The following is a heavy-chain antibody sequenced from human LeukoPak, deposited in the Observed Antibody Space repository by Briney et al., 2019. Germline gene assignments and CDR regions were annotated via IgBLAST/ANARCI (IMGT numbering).Heavy chain of an antibody. CDR1: RLHLRYYY. J-gene: IGHJ4*02. CDR2: IYSGGST. V-gene: IGHV3-66*01. D-gene: IGHD5-12*01. CDR3: AREVATIFGFDY. Sequence: GESLRHSSSTSRLHLRYYYMSWVRQAPGKGVGWVSVIYSGGSTYYADSVKGRFTISRDNSKNTLYLQMNSLRAEDTAVYYCAREVATIFGFDYWGQGTLVTVSS.